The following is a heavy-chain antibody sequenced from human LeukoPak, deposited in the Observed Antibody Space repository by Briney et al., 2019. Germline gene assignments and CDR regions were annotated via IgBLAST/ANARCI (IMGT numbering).Heavy chain of an antibody. J-gene: IGHJ4*02. Sequence: GGSLRLSCAASGFTFSGSTMYWVRQAPGKGLEWVSSISSSSSYVYYADSLKGRFTISRDNAKNSLYLQMNSLRVEDTAVYYCARDGYRYYDSSGYYYFDYWGQGTLVTVSS. D-gene: IGHD3-22*01. CDR2: ISSSSSYV. V-gene: IGHV3-21*01. CDR3: ARDGYRYYDSSGYYYFDY. CDR1: GFTFSGST.